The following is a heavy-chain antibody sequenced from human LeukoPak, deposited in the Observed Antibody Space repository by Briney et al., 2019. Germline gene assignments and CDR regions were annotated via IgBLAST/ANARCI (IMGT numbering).Heavy chain of an antibody. CDR2: ISSSSSYI. Sequence: NPGGSLRLSCAASGFTFSSYSMNWVRQAPGKGLEWVPSISSSSSYIYYADSVKGRFTISRDNAKNSLYLQMNSLRAEDTAVYYCARVHDSSGYYWYFDLWGRGTLVTDSS. V-gene: IGHV3-21*01. D-gene: IGHD3-22*01. J-gene: IGHJ2*01. CDR1: GFTFSSYS. CDR3: ARVHDSSGYYWYFDL.